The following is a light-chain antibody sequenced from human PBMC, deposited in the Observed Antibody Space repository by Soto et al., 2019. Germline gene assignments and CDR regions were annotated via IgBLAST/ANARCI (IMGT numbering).Light chain of an antibody. CDR3: QQYDGN. CDR1: QKSNNW. CDR2: DAS. V-gene: IGKV1-5*01. J-gene: IGKJ3*01. Sequence: DIQMTQSPSTLSASVGDRVTLTCRASQKSNNWLAWYQQKPGKAPKVLIYDASSLESGVPSRFSGSGSWTEFTLTISSLQPDDFATYYCQQYDGNFGPGTKVDIK.